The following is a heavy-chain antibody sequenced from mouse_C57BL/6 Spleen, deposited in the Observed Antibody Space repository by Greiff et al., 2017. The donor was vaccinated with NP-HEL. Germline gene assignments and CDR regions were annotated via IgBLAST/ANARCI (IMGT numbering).Heavy chain of an antibody. CDR3: ARDSYYGSSDYFDY. V-gene: IGHV5-4*01. J-gene: IGHJ2*01. CDR2: ISDGGSYT. Sequence: EVKLVESGGGLVKPGGSLKLSCAASGFTFSSYAMSWVRQTPEKRLEWVATISDGGSYTYYPDNVKGRFTISRDNAKNNLYLQMSHLKSEDTAMYYCARDSYYGSSDYFDYWGQGTTLTVSS. D-gene: IGHD1-1*01. CDR1: GFTFSSYA.